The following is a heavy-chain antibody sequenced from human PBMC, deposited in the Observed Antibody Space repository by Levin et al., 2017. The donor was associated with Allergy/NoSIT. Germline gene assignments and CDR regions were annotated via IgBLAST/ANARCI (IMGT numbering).Heavy chain of an antibody. Sequence: ASVKVSCKASGYTFTSYDINWVRQATGQGLEWMGRMNPNTGNTGYAQKFQGRVTMTRNTSISTAYMELSSLRSEDTAVYYCARPNRIGDGMDVWGQGTTVTVSS. CDR1: GYTFTSYD. V-gene: IGHV1-8*01. CDR3: ARPNRIGDGMDV. D-gene: IGHD2-15*01. J-gene: IGHJ6*02. CDR2: MNPNTGNT.